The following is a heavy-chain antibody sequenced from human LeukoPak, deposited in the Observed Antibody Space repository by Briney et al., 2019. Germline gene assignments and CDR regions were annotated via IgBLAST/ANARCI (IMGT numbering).Heavy chain of an antibody. J-gene: IGHJ3*02. D-gene: IGHD3-10*01. CDR1: GFTFRSYG. CDR2: IRYDGNNK. V-gene: IGHV3-30*02. CDR3: AKDSYYWVFDI. Sequence: GGSLRLSCAASGFTFRSYGMHWVRQAPGKGLEWVAFIRYDGNNKYYADSVKGRFTIFRDNSRNTLYLQMNSLRTEDTAVYYCAKDSYYWVFDIWGQGTMVTVSS.